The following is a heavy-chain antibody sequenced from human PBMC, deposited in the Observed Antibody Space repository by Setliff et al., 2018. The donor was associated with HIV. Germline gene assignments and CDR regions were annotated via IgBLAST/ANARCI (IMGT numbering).Heavy chain of an antibody. CDR1: GASISSTTYY. D-gene: IGHD2-2*01. CDR2: IYNSGRT. J-gene: IGHJ4*02. Sequence: SETLSLTCAVSGASISSTTYYWGWVRQPPGKGLEWIGSIYNSGRTYYNLSLKSRVTISVDTSKNQFSLKLTSVTAADTAVYYCARHVVALGIVVLPAGALDFWGPGTLVTVSS. CDR3: ARHVVALGIVVLPAGALDF. V-gene: IGHV4-39*07.